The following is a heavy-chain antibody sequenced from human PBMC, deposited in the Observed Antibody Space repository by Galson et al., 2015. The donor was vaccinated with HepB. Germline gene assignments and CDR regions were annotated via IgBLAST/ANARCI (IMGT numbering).Heavy chain of an antibody. Sequence: SLRLSCAASGFTFSNFAMTWVRQAPGKGLEWVSSINDGDGATYYADSVKGRFTISRDNSKNTLYLQMSSLGVEDTAVYYCAKGVRSGGWFDYWGQGTLVTVSS. CDR1: GFTFSNFA. D-gene: IGHD2-15*01. J-gene: IGHJ4*02. CDR2: INDGDGAT. V-gene: IGHV3-23*01. CDR3: AKGVRSGGWFDY.